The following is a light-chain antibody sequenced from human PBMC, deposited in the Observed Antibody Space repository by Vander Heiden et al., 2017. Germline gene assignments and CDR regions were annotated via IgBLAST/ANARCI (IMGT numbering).Light chain of an antibody. CDR3: QSYDSSLSGYV. CDR1: SSNIGAGYD. V-gene: IGLV1-40*01. Sequence: SVLTQPPSVPGAPGPRVTISCTGSSSNIGAGYDVHWYQQLPGTAPKLLIYGNSNRPSGVPDRFSGSKSGTSASLAITGLQAEDEADYYCQSYDSSLSGYVFGTGTKVTVL. J-gene: IGLJ1*01. CDR2: GNS.